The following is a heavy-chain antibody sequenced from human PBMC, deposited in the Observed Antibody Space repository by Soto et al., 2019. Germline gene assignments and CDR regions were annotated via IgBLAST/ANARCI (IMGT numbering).Heavy chain of an antibody. Sequence: QLQLVESGGGVVQPGRSLRLSCAASGFTFSSYGMHWVRQAPGKGLEWVAVIWYDGSNKYYADSVKGRFTISRDNSKNTMYLQMISLRVEGTAVYYCARAYDFWSGYYTEGHWYCDLWGRGTLVTVSS. CDR1: GFTFSSYG. CDR3: ARAYDFWSGYYTEGHWYCDL. D-gene: IGHD3-3*01. CDR2: IWYDGSNK. V-gene: IGHV3-33*08. J-gene: IGHJ2*01.